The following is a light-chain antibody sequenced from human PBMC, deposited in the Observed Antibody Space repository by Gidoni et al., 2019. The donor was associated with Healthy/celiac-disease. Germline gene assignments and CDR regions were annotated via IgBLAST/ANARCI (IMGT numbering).Light chain of an antibody. V-gene: IGLV3-25*03. CDR3: QSADSSGTYVV. CDR2: KDS. J-gene: IGLJ2*01. CDR1: ALPKQY. Sequence: SYELTQPPSVSVSPGQTARITCSGDALPKQYPYWYQQKPGQAPVLVIYKDSERPSGIPERFSGSSSGTTVTLTISGVQAEDEADYYCQSADSSGTYVVFGGGTKLTAL.